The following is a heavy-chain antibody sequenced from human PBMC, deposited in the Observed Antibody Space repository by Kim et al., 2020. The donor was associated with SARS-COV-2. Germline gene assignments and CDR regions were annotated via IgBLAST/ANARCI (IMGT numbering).Heavy chain of an antibody. V-gene: IGHV3-53*01. J-gene: IGHJ3*02. CDR3: ARGTDRSWTYGFDI. CDR2: IYSGGST. CDR1: GFTVSSNY. Sequence: GGSLRLSCAASGFTVSSNYMSWVRQAPGKGLEWVSLIYSGGSTYHADSVKGRFTISRDNSKNTLYLQMNSLRAEDTAVYYCARGTDRSWTYGFDIWGQGTKVTVSS. D-gene: IGHD1-1*01.